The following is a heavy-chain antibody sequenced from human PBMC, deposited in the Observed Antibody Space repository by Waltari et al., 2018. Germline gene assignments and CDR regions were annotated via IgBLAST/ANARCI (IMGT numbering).Heavy chain of an antibody. CDR2: IYYSGRP. CDR1: GGSISSHY. D-gene: IGHD2-2*01. Sequence: QVQLQESGPGLVKPSETLSLTCTVSGGSISSHYWSWIRQPPGKGLGWIGYIYYSGRPNYNPSLNSRVTISVDTAKNQFSLKLSSVTAADTAGYYCARAGGSYCSSTSCYQVWYFDYWGQGTLVTVSS. J-gene: IGHJ4*02. CDR3: ARAGGSYCSSTSCYQVWYFDY. V-gene: IGHV4-59*11.